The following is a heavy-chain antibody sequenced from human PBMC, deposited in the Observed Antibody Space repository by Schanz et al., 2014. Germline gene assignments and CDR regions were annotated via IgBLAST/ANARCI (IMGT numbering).Heavy chain of an antibody. CDR2: IKSRIHGGTT. Sequence: EVQLVESGGGLVQPGESLRVSCAASGFTMRNEWMSWVRQAPGKGLEWVARIKSRIHGGTTDYAAPVKGRFTISRDDSKHTVYLQMDSLKTEDTALYYCTTAHYSSNYETLDYWGQGTLVTVSS. D-gene: IGHD6-13*01. CDR1: GFTMRNEW. J-gene: IGHJ4*02. V-gene: IGHV3-15*01. CDR3: TTAHYSSNYETLDY.